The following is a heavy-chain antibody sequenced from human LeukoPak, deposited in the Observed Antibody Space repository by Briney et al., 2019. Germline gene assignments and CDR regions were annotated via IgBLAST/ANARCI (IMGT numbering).Heavy chain of an antibody. CDR3: ARHVRGYCSSTSCSNSYYYCMDV. CDR2: IYPGDSDT. V-gene: IGHV5-51*01. CDR1: GYSFTSYW. J-gene: IGHJ6*03. Sequence: GEALKISCKGSGYSFTSYWIGWVRQMPGKGLEWMGIIYPGDSDTRYSPSFQGQVTISADKSISTAYLQWSSLKASDTAMYYCARHVRGYCSSTSCSNSYYYCMDVWGKGTTVTVSS. D-gene: IGHD2-2*01.